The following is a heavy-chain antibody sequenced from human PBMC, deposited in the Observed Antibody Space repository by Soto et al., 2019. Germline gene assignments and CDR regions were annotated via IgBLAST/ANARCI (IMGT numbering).Heavy chain of an antibody. Sequence: QVQLVESGGGVVQPGRSLRLSCEASGFTFSNYGMHWVRQAPGKGLEWVAVIWNDGASRYFADSVKGRFTISRDNSKNTLFLHMNNLRAEDTAVYYCARPDIVAAIGGALDCWGQGNLVTVSS. D-gene: IGHD5-12*01. CDR1: GFTFSNYG. J-gene: IGHJ4*02. CDR3: ARPDIVAAIGGALDC. CDR2: IWNDGASR. V-gene: IGHV3-33*01.